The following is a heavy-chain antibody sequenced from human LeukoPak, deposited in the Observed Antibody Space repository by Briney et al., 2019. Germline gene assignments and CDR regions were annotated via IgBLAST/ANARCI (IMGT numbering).Heavy chain of an antibody. CDR1: GFTFSSYA. CDR3: ARNGAYCSGGSCYDAAFDI. V-gene: IGHV3-23*01. CDR2: IGDNDDSA. Sequence: PGGSLRLSCAASGFTFSSYAMSWVRQAPGKGLEWVSVIGDNDDSAFYADSVKGRFSISRDNSKNTLYLQMNSLGAEDTAVYYCARNGAYCSGGSCYDAAFDIWGQGTMVTVFS. D-gene: IGHD2-15*01. J-gene: IGHJ3*02.